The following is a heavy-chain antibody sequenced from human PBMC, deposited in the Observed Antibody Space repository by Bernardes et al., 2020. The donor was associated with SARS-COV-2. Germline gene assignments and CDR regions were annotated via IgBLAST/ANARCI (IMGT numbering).Heavy chain of an antibody. J-gene: IGHJ2*01. CDR1: GFILSNYW. Sequence: GGSLRLSCEASGFILSNYWMHWVRQVPGKGLVWVSRIGDGATTYADSVKGRFTISRDKARNTLHLQMDSLRVEDTAVYYCGKIAEAGNHWYCDLWGRGTLVTVSS. V-gene: IGHV3-74*01. CDR3: GKIAEAGNHWYCDL. D-gene: IGHD6-19*01. CDR2: IGDGAT.